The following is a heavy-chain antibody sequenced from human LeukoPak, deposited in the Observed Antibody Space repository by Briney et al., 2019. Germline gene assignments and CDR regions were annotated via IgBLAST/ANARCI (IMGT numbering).Heavy chain of an antibody. CDR3: AKLADCTNRVCYFNWFDP. CDR1: GFTFSSYA. CDR2: ISGSGGST. J-gene: IGHJ5*02. D-gene: IGHD2-8*01. V-gene: IGHV3-23*01. Sequence: GXXLRLSCAASGFTFSSYAMNWVRQAPGKGLEWVSAISGSGGSTYYADSVKGGFTISRENSKNTLYLQMNSLRAEDTAVYYCAKLADCTNRVCYFNWFDPWGQGTLVTVSS.